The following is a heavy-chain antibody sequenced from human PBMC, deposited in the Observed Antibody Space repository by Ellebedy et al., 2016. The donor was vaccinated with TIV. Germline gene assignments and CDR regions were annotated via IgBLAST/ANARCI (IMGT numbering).Heavy chain of an antibody. CDR1: GFIFSTSW. CDR2: IDPYDTGI. V-gene: IGHV3-74*03. CDR3: AKGGLEPFDD. D-gene: IGHD3-16*01. J-gene: IGHJ4*02. Sequence: PGGSLRLSCTSSGFIFSTSWMHWVRQAPGKGLVWVSRIDPYDTGITYADSVKGRFTISRDNARNTLYLQMDSLRVDDTAVYYCAKGGLEPFDDWGQGTLVTVSS.